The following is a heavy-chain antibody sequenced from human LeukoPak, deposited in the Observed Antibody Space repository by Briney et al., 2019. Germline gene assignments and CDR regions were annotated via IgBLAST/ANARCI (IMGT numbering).Heavy chain of an antibody. CDR1: GGSISSSSYY. Sequence: SETLSLTCTVSGGSISSSSYYWGWVRQPPGKGLEWIGSIYYSGNTYYNPSLKSRVTISVDTSKNQFSLKLSSVTAADTAVYYCARGLYGSGMDVWGKGTTATISS. CDR3: ARGLYGSGMDV. J-gene: IGHJ6*04. CDR2: IYYSGNT. V-gene: IGHV4-39*07. D-gene: IGHD3-10*01.